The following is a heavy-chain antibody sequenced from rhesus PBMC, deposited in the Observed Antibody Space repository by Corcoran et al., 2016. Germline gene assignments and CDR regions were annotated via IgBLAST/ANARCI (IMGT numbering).Heavy chain of an antibody. CDR2: SDGGSGTP. J-gene: IGHJ4*01. Sequence: QVQLQESGPVRVKPSETLPLTCAVLGASISRNYWSLLLQSPGKGAEWFGYSDGGSGTPSYNPSLKSRATISKDTSTTQFPLKLSSVTAADADLYDCARGFCNNIYCYPTHIDYWGQGVLVTVSS. CDR1: GASISRNY. CDR3: ARGFCNNIYCYPTHIDY. V-gene: IGHV4-147*01. D-gene: IGHD2-27*01.